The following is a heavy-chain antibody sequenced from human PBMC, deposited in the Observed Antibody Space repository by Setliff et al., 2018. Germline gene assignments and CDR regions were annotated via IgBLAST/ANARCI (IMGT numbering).Heavy chain of an antibody. Sequence: ASVTVSCKASAGTFSSYSISWVRQAPGQGLEWMGGIIPIFGTANYAQKFQGRVTITADESTSTAYMELSSLRSEDTAVYYCARGYRGYYNFWSGSQGANWFDPWGQGTLVTVSS. CDR2: IIPIFGTA. V-gene: IGHV1-69*13. CDR3: ARGYRGYYNFWSGSQGANWFDP. CDR1: AGTFSSYS. D-gene: IGHD3-3*01. J-gene: IGHJ5*02.